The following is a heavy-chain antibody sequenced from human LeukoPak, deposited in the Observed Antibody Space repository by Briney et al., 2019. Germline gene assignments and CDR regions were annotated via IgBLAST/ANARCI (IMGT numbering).Heavy chain of an antibody. D-gene: IGHD1-1*01. CDR2: INHSGST. CDR3: ARSTRTIYYYYGMDV. V-gene: IGHV4-34*01. Sequence: SETLSLTCAVYGGSFSGYYWSLIRQPPGKGLEWIGEINHSGSTNYNPSLKSRVTISVDTSKNQFSLKLSSVTAADTAVYYCARSTRTIYYYYGMDVWGQGTTVTVSS. J-gene: IGHJ6*02. CDR1: GGSFSGYY.